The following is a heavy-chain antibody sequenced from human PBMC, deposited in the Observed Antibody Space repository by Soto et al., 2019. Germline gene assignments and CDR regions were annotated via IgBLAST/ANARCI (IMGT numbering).Heavy chain of an antibody. CDR2: ILHDGNNK. CDR3: ARDSSGWYLTFDY. D-gene: IGHD6-19*01. CDR1: GFTFSNYI. V-gene: IGHV3-30-3*01. J-gene: IGHJ4*02. Sequence: GGSLRLSCAASGFTFSNYIMHWVRQAPGKGLEWVAIILHDGNNKYYADSVKGRFTISRDNAKNSLYLQMNSLRDEDTAVYYCARDSSGWYLTFDYWGQGTLVTVSS.